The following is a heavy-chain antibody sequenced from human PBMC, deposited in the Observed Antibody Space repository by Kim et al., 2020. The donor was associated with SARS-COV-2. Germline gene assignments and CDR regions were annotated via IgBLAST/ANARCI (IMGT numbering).Heavy chain of an antibody. V-gene: IGHV1-18*04. CDR3: ARDKGRSSWYERVSYYYYGMDV. CDR2: ISAYNGNT. D-gene: IGHD6-13*01. J-gene: IGHJ6*02. CDR1: GYTFTSYG. Sequence: ASVKVSCKASGYTFTSYGISWVRQAPGQGLEWMGWISAYNGNTNYAQKLQGRVTMTTDTSTSTAYMELRSLRSDDTAVYYCARDKGRSSWYERVSYYYYGMDVWGQGTTVTVSS.